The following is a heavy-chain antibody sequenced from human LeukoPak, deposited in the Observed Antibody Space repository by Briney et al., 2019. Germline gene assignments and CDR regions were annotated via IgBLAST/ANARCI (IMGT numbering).Heavy chain of an antibody. V-gene: IGHV3-7*01. CDR3: ASETAAPGTSFYFGMDV. J-gene: IGHJ6*02. Sequence: GGSLRLSCAASGFTCSTYWMAWVRQAPGKGLEWVANIKQDGSEKYYVGSVKGRFTISRDNAKNSPYLQMNSLRAEDTAVYFCASETAAPGTSFYFGMDVWGQGTTVTVSS. D-gene: IGHD6-13*01. CDR1: GFTCSTYW. CDR2: IKQDGSEK.